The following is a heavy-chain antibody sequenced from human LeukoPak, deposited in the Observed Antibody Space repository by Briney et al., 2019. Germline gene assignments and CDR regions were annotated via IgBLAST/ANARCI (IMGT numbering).Heavy chain of an antibody. CDR3: ARDWYHAIDY. D-gene: IGHD2-2*01. J-gene: IGHJ4*02. CDR2: ITSDGSST. CDR1: GFTFSNTW. Sequence: PGGSPRLSCAASGFTFSNTWMHWVRQPPGKGLVWVARITSDGSSTTYAESVKGRFTISRDNAKNTLYLQMNSLRAEDTAVYYCARDWYHAIDYWGQGTLVTVSS. V-gene: IGHV3-74*03.